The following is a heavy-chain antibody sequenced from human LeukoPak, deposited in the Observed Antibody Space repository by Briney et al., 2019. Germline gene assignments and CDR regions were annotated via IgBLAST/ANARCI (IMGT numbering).Heavy chain of an antibody. CDR1: GFTFSSYW. J-gene: IGHJ4*02. CDR3: AKPVTPRIGNTDDY. D-gene: IGHD1-14*01. V-gene: IGHV3-74*01. Sequence: GGSLRLSCAASGFTFSSYWMHWVRQAPGKGLVWVSRISSDGSRISYADSVKGRFTISRDNSKNTLYLQMNSLRAEDTAVYYCAKPVTPRIGNTDDYWGQGTLVTVSS. CDR2: ISSDGSRI.